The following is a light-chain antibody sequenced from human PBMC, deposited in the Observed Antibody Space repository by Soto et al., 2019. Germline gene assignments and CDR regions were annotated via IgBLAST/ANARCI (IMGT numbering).Light chain of an antibody. V-gene: IGKV3-15*01. J-gene: IGKJ1*01. CDR1: QSVSSN. Sequence: IAGTQSPATLSVSPGERATLSCRASQSVSSNLAWYQQRRGQAPRLLIFGASTRASGIPARFSGSGSGTEFTLTISSLQYEDFAVYYCQQYNNWTVTFGQGTKVDIK. CDR3: QQYNNWTVT. CDR2: GAS.